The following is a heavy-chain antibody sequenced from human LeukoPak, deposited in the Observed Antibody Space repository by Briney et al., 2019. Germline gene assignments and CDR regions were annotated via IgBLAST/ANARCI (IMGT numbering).Heavy chain of an antibody. CDR2: INYGGST. D-gene: IGHD6-19*01. CDR1: EMSFSAYY. V-gene: IGHV4-34*01. Sequence: SETLSLTCAVSEMSFSAYYWNWIRQSPGKGLEWIGEINYGGSTKYTPSLEGRGTILINTSKNQFSLKLTSVTGADTAVYYCARGFPPGSGSRGSHAFDVWGQGTMVTVSS. CDR3: ARGFPPGSGSRGSHAFDV. J-gene: IGHJ3*01.